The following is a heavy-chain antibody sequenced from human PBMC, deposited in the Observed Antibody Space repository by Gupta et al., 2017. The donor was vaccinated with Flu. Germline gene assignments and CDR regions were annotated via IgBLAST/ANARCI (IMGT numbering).Heavy chain of an antibody. CDR3: ARGQCSSTSCYRDGFDI. CDR1: GGSISSYY. J-gene: IGHJ3*02. Sequence: QVQLQESGPGLVKPSETLSLTCTVSGGSISSYYWSWIRQTPGKGLEWIGYIYNRGRTNYNPSLKSRVTISVDTAKNQFSLKLSSVTAADTAVYYCARGQCSSTSCYRDGFDIWGQGTMVTVSS. D-gene: IGHD2-2*02. V-gene: IGHV4-59*01. CDR2: IYNRGRT.